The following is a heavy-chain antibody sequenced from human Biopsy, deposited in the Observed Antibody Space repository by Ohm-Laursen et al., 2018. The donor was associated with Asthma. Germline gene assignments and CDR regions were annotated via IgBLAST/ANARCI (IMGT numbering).Heavy chain of an antibody. V-gene: IGHV3-23*01. J-gene: IGHJ3*01. CDR1: GFTFGGYA. D-gene: IGHD3-22*01. CDR3: VKDTVEDRGGYYTFDV. Sequence: GSLRLSCAASGFTFGGYAMSWARQAPGKGLKWVSTISPDGRSAHGPDSFRGRFTISRDNSRDTLYLQMRSLRADDTAVYYCVKDTVEDRGGYYTFDVWGQGTKVTVSS. CDR2: ISPDGRSA.